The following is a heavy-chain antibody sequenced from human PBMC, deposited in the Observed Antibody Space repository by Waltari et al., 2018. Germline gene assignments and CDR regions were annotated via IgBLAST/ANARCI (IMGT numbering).Heavy chain of an antibody. J-gene: IGHJ5*02. CDR1: GGSISSYY. CDR2: IYYSGST. D-gene: IGHD6-13*01. Sequence: QVQLQESGPGLVKPSQTLSLTCTVPGGSISSYYWSWIRQPPGKGLEWIGYIYYSGSTNYNPSLKSRVTISVDTSKNQFSLKLSSVTAADTAVYYCARKGSSSWYLDWFDPWGQGTLVTVSS. V-gene: IGHV4-59*01. CDR3: ARKGSSSWYLDWFDP.